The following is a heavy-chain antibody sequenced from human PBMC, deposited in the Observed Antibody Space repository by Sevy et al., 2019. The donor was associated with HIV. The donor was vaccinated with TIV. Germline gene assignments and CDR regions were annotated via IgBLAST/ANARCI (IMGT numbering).Heavy chain of an antibody. Sequence: SETLSLTCTVFGGSISAYYWSWIRQSPEKGLQYIGYIYYTGSTTYNPSLKSRVTISVDTSKNRFSLRLTSVTAADTAIYYCARAPPVRSGDDALNWFDPWGQGTLVTVSS. D-gene: IGHD5-12*01. CDR1: GGSISAYY. CDR2: IYYTGST. V-gene: IGHV4-59*01. CDR3: ARAPPVRSGDDALNWFDP. J-gene: IGHJ5*02.